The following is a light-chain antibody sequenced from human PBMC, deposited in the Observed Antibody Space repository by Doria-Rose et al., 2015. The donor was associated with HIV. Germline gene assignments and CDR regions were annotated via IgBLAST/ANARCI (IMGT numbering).Light chain of an antibody. CDR2: DGS. CDR3: HQYGTSWT. Sequence: TQSPGTLSLSPGERATLSCRASQGFSSTYLAWYQQKPGQAPSLLIYDGSTRATGIPYRFSASGSGTDFTLTINRLEPEDFALYYCHQYGTSWTFGQGTKVEI. CDR1: QGFSSTY. J-gene: IGKJ1*01. V-gene: IGKV3-20*01.